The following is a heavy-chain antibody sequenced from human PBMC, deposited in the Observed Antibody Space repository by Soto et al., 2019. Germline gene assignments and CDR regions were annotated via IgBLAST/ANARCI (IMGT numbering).Heavy chain of an antibody. CDR3: AKDGGPHCRSTSFYTRLTFYGMDV. CDR2: ISGSGGST. V-gene: IGHV3-23*01. J-gene: IGHJ6*02. D-gene: IGHD2-2*02. Sequence: EVQLLESGGGLVQPGGSLRLSCAASGFTFSSYAMSWVRQAPGKGLEWVSAISGSGGSTYYADSVKGRFTISRDNSKNKLYLHMNSRRAEATAVYYCAKDGGPHCRSTSFYTRLTFYGMDVWGQGTKVTVSS. CDR1: GFTFSSYA.